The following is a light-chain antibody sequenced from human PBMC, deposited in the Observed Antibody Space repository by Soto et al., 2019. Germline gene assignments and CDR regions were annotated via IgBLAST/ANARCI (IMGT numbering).Light chain of an antibody. CDR1: QTINSN. V-gene: IGKV1-39*01. Sequence: DLQMTQSPSSLSASEGDRVSITCRASQTINSNVNWFQQKPGEVPKILIYGASTLQSGVPSRFSGSGSGTDFTLTISNLQPEDFATYYCQQSYDHPLTFGQGTRLEI. CDR2: GAS. J-gene: IGKJ5*01. CDR3: QQSYDHPLT.